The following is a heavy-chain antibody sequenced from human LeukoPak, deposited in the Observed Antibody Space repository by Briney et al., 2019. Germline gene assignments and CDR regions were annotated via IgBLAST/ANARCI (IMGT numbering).Heavy chain of an antibody. CDR3: ARDSYGDYLGSFYYYGMDV. D-gene: IGHD4-17*01. Sequence: SETLSLTCTVSGGSISIYYWNWIRQPPGKGLEWIGYIYYSGSTNYNPSLKSRVTISVDTSKNQFSLKLSSVTAADTAVYYCARDSYGDYLGSFYYYGMDVWGQGTTVTVSS. J-gene: IGHJ6*02. CDR2: IYYSGST. V-gene: IGHV4-59*01. CDR1: GGSISIYY.